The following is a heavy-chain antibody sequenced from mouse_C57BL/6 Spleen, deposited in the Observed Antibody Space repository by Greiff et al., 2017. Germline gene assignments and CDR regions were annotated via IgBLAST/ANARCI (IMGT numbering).Heavy chain of an antibody. D-gene: IGHD4-1*02. CDR1: GYAFTNYL. Sequence: QVQLQQSGAELVRPGTSVKVSCKASGYAFTNYLIEWVKQRPGQGLEWIGVINPGSGGTNYNEKFKGKATLTADKSSSTAYMQLSSLTSEDSAVYFCAREATGKDFDYWGQGTTLTVSS. CDR2: INPGSGGT. V-gene: IGHV1-54*01. J-gene: IGHJ2*01. CDR3: AREATGKDFDY.